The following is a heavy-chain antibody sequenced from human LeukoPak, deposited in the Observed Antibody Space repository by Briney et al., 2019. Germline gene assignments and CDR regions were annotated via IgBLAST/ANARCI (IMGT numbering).Heavy chain of an antibody. CDR2: INYSGST. V-gene: IGHV4-59*01. J-gene: IGHJ3*02. CDR3: ARGRTIFGVVNDAFDI. CDR1: GGSISSYD. D-gene: IGHD3-3*01. Sequence: SETLSLTCIVSGGSISSYDWSWIRQPPGKGLEWIGYINYSGSTNYNPSLKSRITFSVDTSKNQFSLNLRSVTAADTAVYYCARGRTIFGVVNDAFDIWGQGIMVTVSS.